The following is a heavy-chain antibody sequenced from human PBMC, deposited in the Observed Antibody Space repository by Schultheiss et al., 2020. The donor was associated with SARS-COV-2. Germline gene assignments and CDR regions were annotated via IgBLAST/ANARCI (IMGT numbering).Heavy chain of an antibody. CDR2: IYTSGST. Sequence: SETLSLTCAVYGGSFSGYYWSWIRQPAGKGLEWIGRIYTSGSTNYNPSLKSRVTISVDTSKNQFSLKLSSVTAADTAVYYCARGRDIVVVPAARRSAAFDIWGQGTMVTVSS. CDR1: GGSFSGYY. CDR3: ARGRDIVVVPAARRSAAFDI. V-gene: IGHV4-59*10. D-gene: IGHD2-2*01. J-gene: IGHJ3*02.